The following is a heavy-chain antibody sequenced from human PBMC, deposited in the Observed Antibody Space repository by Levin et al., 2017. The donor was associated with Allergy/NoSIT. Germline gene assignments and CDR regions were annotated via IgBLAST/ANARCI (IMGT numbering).Heavy chain of an antibody. CDR1: GFTFSSYG. Sequence: GGSLRLSCAASGFTFSSYGMHWVRQAPGKGLEWVAVISYDGSNKYYADSVKGRFTISRDNSKNTLYLQMNSLRAEDTAVYYCAKDRPFGGYYYGSGSYYIGGGYYGMDVWGQGTTVTVSS. J-gene: IGHJ6*02. V-gene: IGHV3-30*18. CDR2: ISYDGSNK. CDR3: AKDRPFGGYYYGSGSYYIGGGYYGMDV. D-gene: IGHD3-10*01.